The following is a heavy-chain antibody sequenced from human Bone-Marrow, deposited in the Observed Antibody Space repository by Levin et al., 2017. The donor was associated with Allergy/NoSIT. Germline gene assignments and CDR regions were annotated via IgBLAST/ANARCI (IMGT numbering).Heavy chain of an antibody. J-gene: IGHJ6*02. CDR2: ISKTGINT. Sequence: PGESLKISCAASGFTFSTYAMSWVRQAPGKGLEWVSSISKTGINTHYADSVKGRFIISRDNSKNTLYLQMNSLRAEDTAIYFCAKDALITMAGGFYQYHGMDVWGQGTTVTVSS. D-gene: IGHD6-19*01. CDR3: AKDALITMAGGFYQYHGMDV. CDR1: GFTFSTYA. V-gene: IGHV3-23*01.